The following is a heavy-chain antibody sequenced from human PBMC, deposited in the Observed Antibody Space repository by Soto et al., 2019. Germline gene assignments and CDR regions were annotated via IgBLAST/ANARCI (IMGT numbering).Heavy chain of an antibody. CDR1: GFTFSSYW. CDR3: TRDIGGKGAY. CDR2: IDEYGSTI. Sequence: LRLSCAASGFTFSSYWMHWVRQVPGKGLLWVSRIDEYGSTINYADSVKGRFTISRDNARNTLYLEMNSLRAEDTALYYCTRDIGGKGAYWGPGTLATVSS. D-gene: IGHD3-10*01. J-gene: IGHJ4*02. V-gene: IGHV3-74*01.